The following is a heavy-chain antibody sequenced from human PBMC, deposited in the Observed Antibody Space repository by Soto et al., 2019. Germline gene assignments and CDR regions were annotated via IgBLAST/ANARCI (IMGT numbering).Heavy chain of an antibody. J-gene: IGHJ6*02. CDR1: GGSISSYY. D-gene: IGHD3-16*01. Sequence: LSLTCTVSGGSISSYYWSWIRQPPGKGLEWIGYIYYSGSTNYNPSLRSRVTISVDTSKNQFSLKLSSVTAADTAVYYCAIRTFDGLEYYYGMDVWGQGTTVTVS. CDR2: IYYSGST. CDR3: AIRTFDGLEYYYGMDV. V-gene: IGHV4-59*01.